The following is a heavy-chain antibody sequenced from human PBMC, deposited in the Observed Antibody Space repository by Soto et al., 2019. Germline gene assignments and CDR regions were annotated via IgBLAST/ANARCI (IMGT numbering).Heavy chain of an antibody. J-gene: IGHJ4*02. D-gene: IGHD3-3*01. Sequence: QVQLVESGGGVVQPGRSLRLSCAASGFTFSNYAMHWVRQAPGKGLEWVAVISYHGNNKYYADSVKGRFTISRDNSKNTLYLPMNRLRAEDTAVYYCARDPVLSYDFWSGWYFDYWGQGTLVTVSS. CDR2: ISYHGNNK. CDR3: ARDPVLSYDFWSGWYFDY. CDR1: GFTFSNYA. V-gene: IGHV3-30-3*01.